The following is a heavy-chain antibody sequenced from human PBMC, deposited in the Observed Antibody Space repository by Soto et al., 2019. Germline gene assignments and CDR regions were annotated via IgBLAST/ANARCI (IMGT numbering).Heavy chain of an antibody. J-gene: IGHJ4*02. CDR2: IYYSGST. CDR3: ARTAYYYGSGSYYVDY. V-gene: IGHV4-31*03. CDR1: GGSISSGGYY. D-gene: IGHD3-10*01. Sequence: PSDTLSLTCTVSGGSISSGGYYWSWIRQHPGKGLEWIGYIYYSGSTYYNPSLKSRVTISVDTSKNQFSLKLSSVTAAYTAVYYCARTAYYYGSGSYYVDYWGQGTLVTGSS.